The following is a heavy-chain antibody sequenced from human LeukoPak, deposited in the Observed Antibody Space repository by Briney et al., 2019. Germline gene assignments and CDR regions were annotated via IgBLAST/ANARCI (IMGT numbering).Heavy chain of an antibody. V-gene: IGHV3-21*06. CDR1: RFTFSSYS. D-gene: IGHD4-17*01. J-gene: IGHJ4*02. CDR3: ARDYYGDYYFDF. CDR2: TSSDSTHI. Sequence: PGGSLRLSCGASRFTFSSYSMSWVRQAPGKGLEWISSTSSDSTHIYYADSVKGRFTISRDNAQNSLYLQMNCLRDEDMAVYYCARDYYGDYYFDFWGQGALVTVSS.